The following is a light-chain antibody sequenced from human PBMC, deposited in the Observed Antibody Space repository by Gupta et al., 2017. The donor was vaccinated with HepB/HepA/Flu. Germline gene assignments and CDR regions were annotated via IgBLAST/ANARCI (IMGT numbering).Light chain of an antibody. V-gene: IGKV6-21*01. CDR2: YAS. J-gene: IGKJ1*01. CDR3: QQTSSLPWT. CDR1: QSIGTS. Sequence: EIVLTHSPDFQPVTPKEKVTITCRATQSIGTSLHWYQHKPDQSPKLLIKYASQSFSGVPSRFSGSGSGTDFTLTINSLEAGDAATYFCQQTSSLPWTFGQGTKVEIK.